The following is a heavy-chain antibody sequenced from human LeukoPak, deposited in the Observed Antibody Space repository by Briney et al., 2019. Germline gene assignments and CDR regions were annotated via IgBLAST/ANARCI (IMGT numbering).Heavy chain of an antibody. CDR3: ASRIAVSKFDY. V-gene: IGHV4-39*07. Sequence: PSETLSLTCTVSGGSISTSNYYWGWIRQPPGKGLEWIGNIFYTGSTYYNPSLKSRVTISVDTSKNQFSLRLSSVTAADTAVYYCASRIAVSKFDYWGQGTLVTVSS. CDR1: GGSISTSNYY. D-gene: IGHD6-19*01. CDR2: IFYTGST. J-gene: IGHJ4*02.